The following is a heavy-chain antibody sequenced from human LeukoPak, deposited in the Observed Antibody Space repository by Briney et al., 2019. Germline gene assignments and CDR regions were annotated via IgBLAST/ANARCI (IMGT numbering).Heavy chain of an antibody. Sequence: ASVKVSCKASGYTFTSYDINWVRQATGQGLEWMGWINPNSGGTNYAQKFQGRVTMTRDTSISTAYMELSRLRSDDTAVYYCARDFRAYYDPDWGQGTLVTVSS. CDR2: INPNSGGT. CDR1: GYTFTSYD. CDR3: ARDFRAYYDPD. V-gene: IGHV1-2*02. J-gene: IGHJ4*02. D-gene: IGHD3-3*01.